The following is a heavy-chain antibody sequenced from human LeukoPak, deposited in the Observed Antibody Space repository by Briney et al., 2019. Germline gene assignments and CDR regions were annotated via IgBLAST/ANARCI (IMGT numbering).Heavy chain of an antibody. Sequence: KPSETLSLTCTVSGGSISSYYWSWIRQPAGKGLEWIGRIYTSGSTNYNPSLKSRVTMSVDTSKNQFSLKLSSVTAADTAVYYCARDKAIAVAGTLSNAYYFDYWGQGTLVTVSS. CDR2: IYTSGST. J-gene: IGHJ4*02. CDR3: ARDKAIAVAGTLSNAYYFDY. V-gene: IGHV4-4*07. D-gene: IGHD6-19*01. CDR1: GGSISSYY.